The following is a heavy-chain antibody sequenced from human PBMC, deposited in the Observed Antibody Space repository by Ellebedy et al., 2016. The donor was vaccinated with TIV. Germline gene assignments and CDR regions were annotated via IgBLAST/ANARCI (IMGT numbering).Heavy chain of an antibody. CDR3: ARGGTSRHFEAFDL. Sequence: GESLKISCQGSGYSFTSYWIGWVRQMPGKGLEWMGIIYPGDSDTRYSPSFQGQVIISADKSISTAYLQWASLKASDTAIYYCARGGTSRHFEAFDLWGQGTMIRVSS. CDR2: IYPGDSDT. V-gene: IGHV5-51*01. J-gene: IGHJ3*01. CDR1: GYSFTSYW. D-gene: IGHD3-16*01.